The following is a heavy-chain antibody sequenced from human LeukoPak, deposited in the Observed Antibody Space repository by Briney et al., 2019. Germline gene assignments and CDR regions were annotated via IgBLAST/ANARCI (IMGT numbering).Heavy chain of an antibody. J-gene: IGHJ5*02. Sequence: SETLSLTCTVSGGSISSGDYYWSWIRQPPGKGLEWIGYIYYSGSTYYNPSLKSRVTISVDTSKNQFSLKLSSVTAADTAVYYCARDRITMVRGVIITGVFDPWGQGTLVTASS. CDR1: GGSISSGDYY. V-gene: IGHV4-30-4*08. CDR2: IYYSGST. CDR3: ARDRITMVRGVIITGVFDP. D-gene: IGHD3-10*01.